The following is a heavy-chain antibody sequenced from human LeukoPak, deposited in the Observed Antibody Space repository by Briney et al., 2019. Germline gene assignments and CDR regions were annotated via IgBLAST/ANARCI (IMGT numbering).Heavy chain of an antibody. Sequence: GGSLRLSCAASGFTFSSYAMSWVRQAPGKGLEWVSAISGSGGSTYYADSVKGRFTISRDNSKNTLYLQMNSLRAEDTAVYHCAKEYYDFWSGYDDYWGQGTLVTVSS. V-gene: IGHV3-23*01. J-gene: IGHJ4*02. D-gene: IGHD3-3*01. CDR2: ISGSGGST. CDR3: AKEYYDFWSGYDDY. CDR1: GFTFSSYA.